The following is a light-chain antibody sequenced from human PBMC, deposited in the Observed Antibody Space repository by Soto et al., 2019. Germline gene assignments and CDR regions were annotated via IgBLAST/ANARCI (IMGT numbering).Light chain of an antibody. J-gene: IGLJ1*01. V-gene: IGLV2-8*01. CDR1: SSDVGGYNY. CDR3: SSYAGSNNYV. Sequence: QSVLTQPPSASGSPGQSVTISCPGTSSDVGGYNYVPWYQQHPGKAPKLMIYEVSKRPSGVPDRFSGSKSGNTASLTVSGLQAEDEADYYCSSYAGSNNYVFGTGTKSPS. CDR2: EVS.